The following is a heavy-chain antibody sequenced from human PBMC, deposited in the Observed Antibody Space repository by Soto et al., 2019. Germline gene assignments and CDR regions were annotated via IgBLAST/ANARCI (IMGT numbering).Heavy chain of an antibody. CDR2: IYWDDDK. CDR3: AHRGFGGYGGNLYYFDY. CDR1: GFSLSTSGVG. J-gene: IGHJ4*02. Sequence: SGPTLVNPTQTLTLTCTFSGFSLSTSGVGVGWIRQPPGKALEWLALIYWDDDKRYSPSLKSRLTITKDTSKNQVVLTMTNMEPVDTATYYCAHRGFGGYGGNLYYFDYWGQGTLVTVSS. D-gene: IGHD4-17*01. V-gene: IGHV2-5*02.